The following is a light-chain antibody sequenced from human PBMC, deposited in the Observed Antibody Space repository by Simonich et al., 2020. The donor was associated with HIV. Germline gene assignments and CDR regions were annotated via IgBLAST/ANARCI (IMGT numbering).Light chain of an antibody. J-gene: IGKJ2*01. Sequence: AIQMNQSPSSLSASVGDRVNITCRASQGIRNDLGWYQQKPGKAPKLLIYAASTLQSGVPSRFSGSGSGTDFTLTISSLQPEDLATYYCLQDYNLYTFGQGTKLEIK. CDR1: QGIRND. V-gene: IGKV1-6*01. CDR2: AAS. CDR3: LQDYNLYT.